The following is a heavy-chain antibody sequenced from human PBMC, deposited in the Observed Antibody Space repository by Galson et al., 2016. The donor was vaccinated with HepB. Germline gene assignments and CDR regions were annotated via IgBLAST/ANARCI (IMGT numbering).Heavy chain of an antibody. CDR1: GFTVNSCG. CDR2: HGDNGDSQ. J-gene: IGHJ4*03. V-gene: IGHV3-30*03. CDR3: TRDPPDRRSMID. D-gene: IGHD3-22*01. Sequence: SLRLSCAASGFTVNSCGMHWVRQAAGKGLEWVAYHGDNGDSQLYADAVKGRFTVSGDNARNTLVLQMNSLRIEDTALYYCTRDPPDRRSMIDWGQGTPVTASS.